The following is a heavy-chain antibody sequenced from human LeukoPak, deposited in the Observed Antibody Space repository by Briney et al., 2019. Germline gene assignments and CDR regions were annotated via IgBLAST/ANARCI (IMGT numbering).Heavy chain of an antibody. CDR2: IKQDGSEK. Sequence: PGGSLRLSCAASGFTFSSYWMSWVRQAPGKGLEWVANIKQDGSEKYYVDSVKGRFTISRDNAKNSLYLQMNSLRAEDTAVYYCASDGEYSSSSAAFDIWGQGTMVTVSS. CDR3: ASDGEYSSSSAAFDI. D-gene: IGHD6-6*01. CDR1: GFTFSSYW. V-gene: IGHV3-7*01. J-gene: IGHJ3*02.